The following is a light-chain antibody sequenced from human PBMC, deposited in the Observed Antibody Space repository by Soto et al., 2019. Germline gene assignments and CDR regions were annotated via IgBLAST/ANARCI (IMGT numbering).Light chain of an antibody. CDR3: CSSATTSPFYV. V-gene: IGLV2-23*01. Sequence: QSALTQPASVSGSPGQSITISCTGSSRDVGNYKLVPWYQQHPDKAPKLMIYEGSKRPSGVSNRFSGSNSGNTASLTISGLQAADEADYYCCSSATTSPFYVFGTGTKLTVL. CDR2: EGS. J-gene: IGLJ1*01. CDR1: SRDVGNYKL.